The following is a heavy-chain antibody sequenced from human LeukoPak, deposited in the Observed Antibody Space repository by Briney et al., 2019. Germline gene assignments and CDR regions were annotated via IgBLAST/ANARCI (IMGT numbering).Heavy chain of an antibody. CDR3: ARPPYGSGSSSDY. CDR1: GESLSNYY. V-gene: IGHV4-34*01. J-gene: IGHJ4*02. D-gene: IGHD3-10*01. Sequence: PSETLSLTCAVYGESLSNYYWSWIRQPPGKGLEWIGEINHYGSTNYNPSLKSRVTISVNTSKNQFSLKLNSVTAADTAVYYCARPPYGSGSSSDYWGQGTLVTVSS. CDR2: INHYGST.